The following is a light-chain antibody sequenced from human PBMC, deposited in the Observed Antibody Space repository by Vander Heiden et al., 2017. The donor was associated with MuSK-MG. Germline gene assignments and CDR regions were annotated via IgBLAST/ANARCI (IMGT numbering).Light chain of an antibody. Sequence: QSVLTQPPSVSGAPGQRVTISCSGSSSNIEAGHDVHWYHQLPGTAPKLLIYGNNNRPSGVPDRFSGSKSGSSASLAITGLQAEDEADYYCQSYDNSLSGWVFGGGTKLTVL. CDR3: QSYDNSLSGWV. J-gene: IGLJ3*02. CDR1: SSNIEAGHD. V-gene: IGLV1-40*01. CDR2: GNN.